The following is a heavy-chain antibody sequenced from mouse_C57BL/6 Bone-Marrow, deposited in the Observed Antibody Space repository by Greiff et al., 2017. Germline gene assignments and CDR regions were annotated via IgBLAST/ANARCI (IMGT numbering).Heavy chain of an antibody. D-gene: IGHD2-2*01. CDR2: IDPENGDT. V-gene: IGHV14-4*01. Sequence: VQLQQSGAELVRPGASVKLSCTASGFNIKDDYMHWVKQRPEQGLEWIGWIDPENGDTEYASKVQGKATITADTSSNTAYLQLSSLTSEDTAVYYCTTMVTPFAYWGQGTLVTVSA. CDR3: TTMVTPFAY. J-gene: IGHJ3*01. CDR1: GFNIKDDY.